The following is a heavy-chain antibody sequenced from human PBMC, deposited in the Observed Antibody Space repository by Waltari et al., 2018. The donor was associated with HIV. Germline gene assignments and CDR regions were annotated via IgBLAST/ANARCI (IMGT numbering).Heavy chain of an antibody. CDR3: ARLIREGYNDWYFDL. J-gene: IGHJ2*01. V-gene: IGHV3-7*01. Sequence: EVEMVESGGGLVQAGGELRNACKVCGVKVKSAGMSGVRQGPGKGLEWVANIMEDGTEKNYLESVKGRFTISKDSLKNSAYLTLNNMTAGDTAVYFCARLIREGYNDWYFDLWGRGTLITV. CDR2: IMEDGTEK. D-gene: IGHD1-20*01. CDR1: GVKVKSAG.